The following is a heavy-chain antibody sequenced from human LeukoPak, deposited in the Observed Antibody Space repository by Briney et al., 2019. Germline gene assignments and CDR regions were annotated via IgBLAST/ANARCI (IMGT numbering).Heavy chain of an antibody. Sequence: PSETLSLTCTVYGGSFSGYYWSWIRQPPGKGLEWIGEINHSGSTNYNPSLKSRVTISVDTSKNQFSLKLSSVTAADTAVYYCARDDNYYDSSGYLDYWGQGTLVTVSS. CDR2: INHSGST. CDR1: GGSFSGYY. D-gene: IGHD3-22*01. CDR3: ARDDNYYDSSGYLDY. V-gene: IGHV4-34*01. J-gene: IGHJ4*02.